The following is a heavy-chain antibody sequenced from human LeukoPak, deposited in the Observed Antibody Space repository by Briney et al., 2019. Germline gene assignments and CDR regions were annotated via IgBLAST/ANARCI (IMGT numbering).Heavy chain of an antibody. V-gene: IGHV3-23*01. D-gene: IGHD2-15*01. CDR1: GSTFSSYA. J-gene: IGHJ6*02. CDR2: ISGSGGST. Sequence: GGSLRLSCAASGSTFSSYAMSWVRQAPGKGLEWVSAISGSGGSTYYADSVKGRFTISRDNSKNTLYLQMNSLRAEDTAVYYCARENGYCSGGSCYPYYYYGMDVWGQGTTVTVSS. CDR3: ARENGYCSGGSCYPYYYYGMDV.